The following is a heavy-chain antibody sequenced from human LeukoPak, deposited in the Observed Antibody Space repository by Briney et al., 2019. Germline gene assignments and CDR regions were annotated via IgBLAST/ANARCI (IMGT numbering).Heavy chain of an antibody. CDR1: GFTFTTYW. J-gene: IGHJ4*02. V-gene: IGHV3-74*01. Sequence: PGGPLRLSCAASGFTFTTYWMHWVRQAPGKGLVWVSHINSDGSITSYADSVKGRFTISRDNAKNTLYLQVNSLRAEDTAVYYCAKGGKWDVTPFDYWGQGTLVTVSS. CDR3: AKGGKWDVTPFDY. D-gene: IGHD1-26*01. CDR2: INSDGSIT.